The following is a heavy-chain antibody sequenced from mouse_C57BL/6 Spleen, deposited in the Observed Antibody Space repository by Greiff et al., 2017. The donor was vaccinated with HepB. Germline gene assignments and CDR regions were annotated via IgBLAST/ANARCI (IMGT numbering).Heavy chain of an antibody. V-gene: IGHV1-53*01. Sequence: NCSSYWMHWVKQRPGQGLEWIGNINPSNGGTNYNEKFKSKATLTVDKSSSTAYMQLSSLTSEDSAVYYCARHYGSGHWYFDVWGTGTTVTVSS. CDR1: NCSSYW. D-gene: IGHD1-1*01. CDR2: INPSNGGT. J-gene: IGHJ1*03. CDR3: ARHYGSGHWYFDV.